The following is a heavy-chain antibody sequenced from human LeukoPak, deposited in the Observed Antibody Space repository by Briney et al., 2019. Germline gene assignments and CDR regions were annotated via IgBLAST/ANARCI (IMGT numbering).Heavy chain of an antibody. CDR1: GFTFSSYA. Sequence: GRSLRLSCAASGFTFSSYAMHWVRQAPGKGLEWVAVISYDGSNKYYADSVKGRFTISRDNSKNTLYLQMNSLRAEDTAVYYCATSPGGYCSSTSCYAEYFQHWGQGTLVTVSS. D-gene: IGHD2-2*01. V-gene: IGHV3-30*04. CDR2: ISYDGSNK. J-gene: IGHJ1*01. CDR3: ATSPGGYCSSTSCYAEYFQH.